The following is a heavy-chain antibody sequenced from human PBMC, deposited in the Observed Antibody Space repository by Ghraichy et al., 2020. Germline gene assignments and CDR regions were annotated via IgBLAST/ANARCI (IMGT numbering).Heavy chain of an antibody. CDR1: GFSFSDSS. CDR2: ITGSSITI. D-gene: IGHD6-13*01. CDR3: ARLPLPRRAAVGDWYLDL. V-gene: IGHV3-48*01. Sequence: GGSLRLSCEGSGFSFSDSSMIWVRLTPRKALEWVSYITGSSITIFYTDSVKGRFTISRDNAKNSLYLQMNSLRAEDTAVYYCARLPLPRRAAVGDWYLDLCGRGTLITVPS. J-gene: IGHJ2*01.